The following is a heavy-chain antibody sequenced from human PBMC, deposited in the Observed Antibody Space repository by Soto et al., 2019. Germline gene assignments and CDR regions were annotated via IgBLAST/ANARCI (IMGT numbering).Heavy chain of an antibody. D-gene: IGHD1-26*01. CDR3: ARAAGGILGATTLDY. CDR2: IQHDGSKR. J-gene: IGHJ4*02. V-gene: IGHV3-33*05. Sequence: GGSLRLSCAASGFIFSRYGMHWVRQIPGKGLEWVAAIQHDGSKRYYADSVKGQFTISRDDSNNTLYLQMNSPRAEDTAVYYSARAAGGILGATTLDYWGQGTLVTVSS. CDR1: GFIFSRYG.